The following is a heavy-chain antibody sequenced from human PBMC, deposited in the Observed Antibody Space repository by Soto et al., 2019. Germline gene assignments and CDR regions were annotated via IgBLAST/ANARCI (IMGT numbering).Heavy chain of an antibody. J-gene: IGHJ2*01. Sequence: SVKVSCKASGGTFSNYPISWVRQAPGQGLEWMGGIIPIFGTVNYAQKFQGRVTITADESTSTAYMELSSLRSEDAAVYYCARGNHRWLQLWYFDLWGRGTLVTVSS. D-gene: IGHD5-12*01. CDR2: IIPIFGTV. CDR3: ARGNHRWLQLWYFDL. CDR1: GGTFSNYP. V-gene: IGHV1-69*13.